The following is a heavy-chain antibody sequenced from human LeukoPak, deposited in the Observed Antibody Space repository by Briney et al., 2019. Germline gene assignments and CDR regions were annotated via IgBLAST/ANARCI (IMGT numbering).Heavy chain of an antibody. V-gene: IGHV1-3*01. CDR2: INAGNGHT. Sequence: ASVKVSCMASGYTFSGYAVHWVRQAPGQRFEWMGWINAGNGHTKYSQNFQGRVTITRHSSANIVYMELSSLTSEDTAVYYCARGIWSATRVDYYLDNWGQGTLVTVSS. J-gene: IGHJ4*02. CDR3: ARGIWSATRVDYYLDN. D-gene: IGHD5-24*01. CDR1: GYTFSGYA.